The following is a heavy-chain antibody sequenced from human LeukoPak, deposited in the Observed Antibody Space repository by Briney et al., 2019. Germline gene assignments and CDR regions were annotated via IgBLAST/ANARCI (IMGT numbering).Heavy chain of an antibody. CDR1: GYTFTSYG. V-gene: IGHV1-2*02. CDR3: ARDLSAVEGSEY. D-gene: IGHD6-6*01. J-gene: IGHJ4*02. Sequence: ASVKVSCKASGYTFTSYGISWVRQAPGQGLEWMGWITPNNGGTKYAQKFEGRATMTRDTSISTAYLELSRLRSDDTAVYYCARDLSAVEGSEYWGRGTLVTVSS. CDR2: ITPNNGGT.